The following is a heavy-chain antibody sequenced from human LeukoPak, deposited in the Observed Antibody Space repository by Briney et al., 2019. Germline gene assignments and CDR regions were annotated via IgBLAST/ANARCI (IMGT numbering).Heavy chain of an antibody. V-gene: IGHV3-23*01. Sequence: GGSLRLSCAASGFTFSSYAMSWVRQAPGKGPEWVSAISDSGAYTHYAGSVKGRFTISRDNAKNSLYLQMNSLRAEDTAVYYCARDLDMATIKYYFDCWGQGTLVTVSS. CDR1: GFTFSSYA. J-gene: IGHJ4*02. CDR3: ARDLDMATIKYYFDC. D-gene: IGHD5-24*01. CDR2: ISDSGAYT.